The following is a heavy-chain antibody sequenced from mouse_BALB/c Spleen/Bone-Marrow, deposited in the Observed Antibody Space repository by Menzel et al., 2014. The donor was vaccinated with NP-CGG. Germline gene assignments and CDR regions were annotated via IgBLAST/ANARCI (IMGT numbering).Heavy chain of an antibody. D-gene: IGHD1-1*01. CDR1: GYTFTEST. CDR3: ARRDYGPAWFTY. Sequence: EVQLQQPGPELVKPGASVKISCKTSGYTFTESTINWVKQSHGKSLEWIGGINPNNGATGYNQKFKGKATLTVDKSSSTAYLELRSLTSDDSAVYYCARRDYGPAWFTYWGQGTLVTVSA. J-gene: IGHJ3*01. V-gene: IGHV1-18*01. CDR2: INPNNGAT.